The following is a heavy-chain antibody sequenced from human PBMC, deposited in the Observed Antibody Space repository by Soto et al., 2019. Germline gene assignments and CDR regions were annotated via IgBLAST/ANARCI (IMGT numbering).Heavy chain of an antibody. CDR3: ARGGHIAVVTASFDY. CDR2: INPNSGGT. V-gene: IGHV1-2*06. D-gene: IGHD2-21*02. Sequence: ASVKVSCKASGYTFTSYDINWVRQAPGQALEWMGRINPNSGGTNYAQKFQGRVTMTRDTSTTTVFMELSSLRSDDTAVYYCARGGHIAVVTASFDYWGQGTLVTVS. J-gene: IGHJ4*02. CDR1: GYTFTSYD.